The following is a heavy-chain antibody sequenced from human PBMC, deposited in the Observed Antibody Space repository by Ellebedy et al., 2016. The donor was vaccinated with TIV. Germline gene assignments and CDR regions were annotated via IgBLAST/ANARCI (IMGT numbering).Heavy chain of an antibody. D-gene: IGHD1-1*01. Sequence: PGGSLRLSCAASGFTFSTYSMNWVRQAPGKGLEWVSYISSSSSTIHYADSVKGRFTISRDNAKNSLYLQMNSLGAEDTAVYYCARDENERVRSYYDYWGQGSQATVSS. J-gene: IGHJ4*02. CDR1: GFTFSTYS. CDR2: ISSSSSTI. CDR3: ARDENERVRSYYDY. V-gene: IGHV3-48*01.